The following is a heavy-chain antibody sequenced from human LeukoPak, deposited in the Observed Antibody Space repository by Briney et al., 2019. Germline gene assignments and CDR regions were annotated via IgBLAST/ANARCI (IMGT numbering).Heavy chain of an antibody. CDR1: GGSISSYY. J-gene: IGHJ5*02. D-gene: IGHD4-17*01. V-gene: IGHV4-59*01. CDR3: ARQVRTTVHFDP. CDR2: IYYSGST. Sequence: PSETLSLTCTVSGGSISSYYWSWIRQPPGKGLGWIGYIYYSGSTNYNPSLKSRVTISIDTSKNQFSLKLSSVTAADTAVYFCARQVRTTVHFDPWGQGTLVTVSS.